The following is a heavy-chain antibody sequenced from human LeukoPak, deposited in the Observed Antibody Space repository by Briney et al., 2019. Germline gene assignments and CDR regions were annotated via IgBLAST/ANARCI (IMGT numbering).Heavy chain of an antibody. CDR1: GFTFSTYS. D-gene: IGHD2-2*01. CDR3: TRVVGYCSSTSCYAYFDY. V-gene: IGHV3-21*01. CDR2: LSSSGSYI. J-gene: IGHJ4*02. Sequence: GGSLKLSCAASGFTFSTYSMNWVRQAPGKGLEWVSSLSSSGSYIYYADSVKSRFTISRDNAKNSLYLQMNSLRAEDTAVYYCTRVVGYCSSTSCYAYFDYWGQGTLVTVSS.